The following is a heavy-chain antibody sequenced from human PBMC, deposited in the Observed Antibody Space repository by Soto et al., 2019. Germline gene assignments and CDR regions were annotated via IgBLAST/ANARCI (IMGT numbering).Heavy chain of an antibody. CDR1: GFTFNNYH. D-gene: IGHD5-12*01. CDR3: ASELEGYSGHTWAFEI. CDR2: ITSRSGTM. V-gene: IGHV3-48*04. Sequence: EVQLVESGGGLVQPGGSLRLSCAASGFTFNNYHMNWVRQAPGKGLAWVSCITSRSGTMYYADSVKGRFTISRENAENSLYLEMNSLRAEDTAVYYCASELEGYSGHTWAFEIWGQGTMVTVSS. J-gene: IGHJ3*02.